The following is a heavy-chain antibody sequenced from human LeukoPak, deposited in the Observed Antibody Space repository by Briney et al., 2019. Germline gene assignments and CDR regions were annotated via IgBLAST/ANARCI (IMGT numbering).Heavy chain of an antibody. Sequence: PSETLSLTCTVSGGSISSYYWSWIRQPPGKGLEWIGYIYYSGSTNYNPSLKSRVTISVDTSKNQFSLKLSSVTAADTAVYYCAGDGYNYLMPDDYWGQGTLVTVSS. CDR3: AGDGYNYLMPDDY. CDR2: IYYSGST. D-gene: IGHD5-24*01. J-gene: IGHJ4*02. CDR1: GGSISSYY. V-gene: IGHV4-59*12.